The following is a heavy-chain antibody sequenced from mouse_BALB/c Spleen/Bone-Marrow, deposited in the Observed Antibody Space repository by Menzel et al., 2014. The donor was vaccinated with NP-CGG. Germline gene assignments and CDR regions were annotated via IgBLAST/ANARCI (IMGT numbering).Heavy chain of an antibody. CDR1: GFTFSDFY. CDR2: SRNKANDYTT. V-gene: IGHV7-1*02. CDR3: ARDYYGSSYWYFDV. J-gene: IGHJ1*01. D-gene: IGHD1-1*01. Sequence: EVHLVESGGGLVQPGGSLRLSCATSGFTFSDFYMEWVRQPPGKRLEWIAASRNKANDYTTEYSASVKGRFIVSRDTSQSILYLQMNALRAEDTAIYYCARDYYGSSYWYFDVWGAGTTVTVSS.